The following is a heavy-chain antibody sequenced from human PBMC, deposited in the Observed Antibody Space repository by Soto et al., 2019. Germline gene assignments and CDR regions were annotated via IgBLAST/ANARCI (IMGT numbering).Heavy chain of an antibody. CDR1: GYNFNSYG. J-gene: IGHJ4*02. CDR2: ISVYNDNT. CDR3: ASDRNWDDSSGYFDY. D-gene: IGHD3-22*01. V-gene: IGHV1-18*01. Sequence: GASVKVSCKASGYNFNSYGITWVRQAPGLGLEWMGWISVYNDNTNYAQKFQGRVTMTTDTSTATAYMELRSLRSDDTAVYYCASDRNWDDSSGYFDYWGQGTLVTVSS.